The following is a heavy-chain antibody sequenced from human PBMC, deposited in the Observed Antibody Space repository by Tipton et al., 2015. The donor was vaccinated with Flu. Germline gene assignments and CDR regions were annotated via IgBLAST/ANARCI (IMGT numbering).Heavy chain of an antibody. J-gene: IGHJ5*02. CDR3: AREAAPTPGAGYQYES. Sequence: TLSLTCTVSGDSISNYYWGWIRQPAGKGLQWIGRIYTSGSTDYNPSLKGRVTMSVDTSRNQFSLRLSSVTAADTAVYFCAREAAPTPGAGYQYESWGPGTLVTVSS. D-gene: IGHD3-10*01. CDR2: IYTSGST. V-gene: IGHV4-4*07. CDR1: GDSISNYY.